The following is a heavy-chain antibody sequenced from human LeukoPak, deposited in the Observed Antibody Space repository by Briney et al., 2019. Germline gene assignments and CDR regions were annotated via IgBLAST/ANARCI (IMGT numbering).Heavy chain of an antibody. CDR3: AKGSSGSRSNVFGGYFDL. D-gene: IGHD6-25*01. J-gene: IGHJ2*01. Sequence: SETLSLTCTVSGGSITSYYLRWIRPPPGKGLDGIAYISYNGSTNYNPSLKSRVTISLDTSKNQFSLKVSSVTAADTAVYYCAKGSSGSRSNVFGGYFDLWGRGTLVTVSS. V-gene: IGHV4-59*01. CDR1: GGSITSYY. CDR2: ISYNGST.